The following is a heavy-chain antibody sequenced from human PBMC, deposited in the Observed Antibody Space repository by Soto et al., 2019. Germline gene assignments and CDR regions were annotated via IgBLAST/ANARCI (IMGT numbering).Heavy chain of an antibody. CDR1: VFTFSSYS. J-gene: IGHJ4*02. CDR2: ISSSSSTI. V-gene: IGHV3-48*02. CDR3: ARDPYYYGSGSYLDY. Sequence: PGGSLRLSCAASVFTFSSYSMNWVRQAPGKGLEWVSYISSSSSTIYYADSVKGRFTISRDNAKNSLYLQMNSLRDEDTAVYYCARDPYYYGSGSYLDYWGQGTLVTVSS. D-gene: IGHD3-10*01.